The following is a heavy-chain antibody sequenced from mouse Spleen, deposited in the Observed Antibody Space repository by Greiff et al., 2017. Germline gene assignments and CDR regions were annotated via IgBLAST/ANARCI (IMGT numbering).Heavy chain of an antibody. CDR3: ARHEGSSHWYFDV. Sequence: VKLMESGPGLVAPSQSLSITCTVSGFSLTSYGVHWVRQPPGKGLEWLVVIWSDGSTTYNSALKSRLSISKDNSKSQVFLKMNSLQTDDTAMYYCARHEGSSHWYFDVWGTGTTVTVSS. CDR1: GFSLTSYG. CDR2: IWSDGST. D-gene: IGHD1-1*01. V-gene: IGHV2-6-1*01. J-gene: IGHJ1*03.